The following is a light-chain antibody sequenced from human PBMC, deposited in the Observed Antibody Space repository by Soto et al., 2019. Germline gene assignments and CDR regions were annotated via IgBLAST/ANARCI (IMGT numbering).Light chain of an antibody. CDR2: GNR. CDR1: SSNLGACYD. V-gene: IGLV1-40*01. CDR3: QASDYSLTASV. Sequence: QAVVTQPPSVSGAPGQRVTLSCTGKSSNLGACYDVHWYQQLPGAAPKLVIFGNRNPPSGVPKRFSGSKSGTSASLAITGLQAEDEADYYCQASDYSLTASVFGGGTKLTLL. J-gene: IGLJ3*02.